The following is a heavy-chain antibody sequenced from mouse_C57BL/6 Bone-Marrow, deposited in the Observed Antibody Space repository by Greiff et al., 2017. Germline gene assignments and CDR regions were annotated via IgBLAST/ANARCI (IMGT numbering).Heavy chain of an antibody. CDR3: ARGGEGYYGNFLFAY. D-gene: IGHD2-1*01. Sequence: QVQLQQSGAELARPGASVKLSCKASGYTFTSYGISWVKQRTGQGLEWIGEIYPRSGNTYYNEKFKGKATLTADKSSSTAYMELRSRTSEDSAVYFCARGGEGYYGNFLFAYWGQGTLVTVSA. CDR1: GYTFTSYG. CDR2: IYPRSGNT. J-gene: IGHJ3*01. V-gene: IGHV1-81*01.